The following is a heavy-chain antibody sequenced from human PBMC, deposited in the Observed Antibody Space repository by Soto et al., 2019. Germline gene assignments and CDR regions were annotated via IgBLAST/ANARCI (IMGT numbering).Heavy chain of an antibody. CDR2: IRGDGGQT. CDR1: GFTFTSYG. V-gene: IGHV3-23*01. J-gene: IGHJ4*02. Sequence: PGGSLRLSCTASGFTFTSYGMGWFRHAPGKGLQWVSTIRGDGGQTHYTDSVKGRFSISRDNSKNTVYLQMDSLRAEDTAMYFCARDVGLDTDDFFAYWGQGTQVTVSS. D-gene: IGHD2-15*01. CDR3: ARDVGLDTDDFFAY.